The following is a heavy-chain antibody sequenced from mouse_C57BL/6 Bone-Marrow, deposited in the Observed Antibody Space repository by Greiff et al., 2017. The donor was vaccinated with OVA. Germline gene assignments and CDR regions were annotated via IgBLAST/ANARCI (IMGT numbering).Heavy chain of an antibody. V-gene: IGHV1-50*01. CDR1: GYTFTSYW. CDR2: IDPSDSYT. Sequence: VQLQQPGAELVKPGASVKLSCKASGYTFTSYWMQWVKQRPGQGLEWIGEIDPSDSYTNYNQKFKGKATLTVDTSSSTAYMQLSSLTSEASAVYYCARNRYGNLDYWGQGTTLTVSS. J-gene: IGHJ2*01. D-gene: IGHD2-1*01. CDR3: ARNRYGNLDY.